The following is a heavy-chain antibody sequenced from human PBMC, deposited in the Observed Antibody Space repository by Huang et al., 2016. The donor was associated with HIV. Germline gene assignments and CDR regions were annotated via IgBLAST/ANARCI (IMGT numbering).Heavy chain of an antibody. Sequence: EVQLVESGGGLVQPGGSLRLSCAASGFSISSYWMHWVRQAPGKGLVWVSRINSDGSSTSCADSVKGRFTISRDNAKNTLYLQMNSLRAEDTAVYYCARDPRIQSWLNFFDYWGQGTLVSVSS. J-gene: IGHJ4*02. CDR1: GFSISSYW. CDR2: INSDGSST. V-gene: IGHV3-74*01. CDR3: ARDPRIQSWLNFFDY. D-gene: IGHD3-22*01.